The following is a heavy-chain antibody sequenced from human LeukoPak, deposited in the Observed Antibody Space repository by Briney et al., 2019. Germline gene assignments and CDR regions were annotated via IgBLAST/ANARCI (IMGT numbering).Heavy chain of an antibody. CDR2: ISVYNGNT. J-gene: IGHJ5*02. CDR3: ARDPGLLWFGELLHWFDP. CDR1: GYTFTSYG. D-gene: IGHD3-10*01. Sequence: ASVKVSCKASGYTFTSYGISWVRQAPGQGLEWMGWISVYNGNTNYAQKLQGRVTMTTDTSTSTAYMELRSLRSDDTAVYYCARDPGLLWFGELLHWFDPWGQGTLVTVSS. V-gene: IGHV1-18*01.